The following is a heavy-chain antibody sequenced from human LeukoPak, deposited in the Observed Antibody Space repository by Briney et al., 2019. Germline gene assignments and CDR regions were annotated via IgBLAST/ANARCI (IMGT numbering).Heavy chain of an antibody. D-gene: IGHD3-10*01. CDR2: ISSGSSYI. CDR3: ARGRSITLLRGVAMSDGFDI. Sequence: GGSLRLSCAASGFTFRAYSMNWVRQAPGKGLEWVSYISSGSSYIYYADSVKGRFTISRDNAKNSLYLQMNGLRAEDTAVYYCARGRSITLLRGVAMSDGFDIWGQGAMVAVSS. CDR1: GFTFRAYS. V-gene: IGHV3-21*05. J-gene: IGHJ3*02.